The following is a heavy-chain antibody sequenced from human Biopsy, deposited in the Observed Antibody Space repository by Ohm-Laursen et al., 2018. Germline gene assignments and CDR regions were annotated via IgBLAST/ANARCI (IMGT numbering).Heavy chain of an antibody. V-gene: IGHV2-70*16. Sequence: TQTLTLTCTLSGFSVNTRGMSVTWIRQAPGKALEWLARIYWDDAQFYCESLKTRLAISKDTSENHVVLTLSDVDPVDTATYYCARIPILIVLAALVYRHRRHLQGLDVWGQGTTVIVSS. J-gene: IGHJ6*02. CDR1: GFSVNTRGMS. CDR2: IYWDDAQ. CDR3: ARIPILIVLAALVYRHRRHLQGLDV. D-gene: IGHD2-8*01.